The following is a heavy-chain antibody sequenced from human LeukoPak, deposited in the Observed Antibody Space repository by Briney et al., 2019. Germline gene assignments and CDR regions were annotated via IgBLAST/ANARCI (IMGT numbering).Heavy chain of an antibody. CDR1: GGSISSYY. Sequence: SETLSLTCTVSGGSISSYYWSWIRQPAGKGLEWIGRIYTSGSTNHNPSLKSRVTMSVDTSKNQFSLKLSSVTAADTAVYYCAIRTTGTSDAFDIWGQGTMVTVSS. J-gene: IGHJ3*02. V-gene: IGHV4-4*07. CDR2: IYTSGST. D-gene: IGHD1-1*01. CDR3: AIRTTGTSDAFDI.